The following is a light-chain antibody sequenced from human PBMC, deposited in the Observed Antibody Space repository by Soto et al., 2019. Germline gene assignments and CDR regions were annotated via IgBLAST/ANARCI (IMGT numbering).Light chain of an antibody. CDR2: GAS. Sequence: DIQMTQSPSSLSASVGGRVTITCRASQRISTYLNWYQQKPGKAPNLLIYGASSLQRGVPSRFSGSRSGTDFTLTISSLQPEDSATYYCQQSYSFLWTFGQGTKVEIK. V-gene: IGKV1-39*01. CDR3: QQSYSFLWT. CDR1: QRISTY. J-gene: IGKJ1*01.